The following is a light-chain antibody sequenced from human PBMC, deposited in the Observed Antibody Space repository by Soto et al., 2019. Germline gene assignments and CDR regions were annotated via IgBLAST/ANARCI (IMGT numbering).Light chain of an antibody. V-gene: IGKV1-5*03. Sequence: KTQSPATLSVSLGERATITCRASLTISSWLAWYQQKPGKAPKLLIYKASTLRSGVTSRFSGSGSGTEFTLTIISRQPYDVATYYYQQYNIYSWTFGQGTKVDI. CDR1: LTISSW. CDR2: KAS. CDR3: QQYNIYSWT. J-gene: IGKJ1*01.